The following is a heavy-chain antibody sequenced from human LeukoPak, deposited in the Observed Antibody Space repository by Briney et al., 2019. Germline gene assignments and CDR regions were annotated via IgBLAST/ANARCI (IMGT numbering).Heavy chain of an antibody. D-gene: IGHD6-13*01. V-gene: IGHV4-4*07. CDR1: GGSISSFY. CDR3: ARDVVAAAGTWDY. Sequence: SETLSLTCTVSGGSISSFYWSWLRQPAGKGLEWIGRICTSGSINYNPSLKSRVTMSVDTSKNQFSLKLSSVTAADTAVYYCARDVVAAAGTWDYWGQGTLVTVSS. J-gene: IGHJ4*02. CDR2: ICTSGSI.